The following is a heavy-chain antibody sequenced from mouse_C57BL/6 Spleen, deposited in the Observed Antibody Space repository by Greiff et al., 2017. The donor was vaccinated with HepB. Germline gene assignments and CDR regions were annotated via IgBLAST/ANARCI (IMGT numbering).Heavy chain of an antibody. CDR1: GYTFTSYW. V-gene: IGHV1-72*01. D-gene: IGHD1-1*01. CDR3: AREGGGSSYGDFDV. CDR2: IDPDSGGT. J-gene: IGHJ1*03. Sequence: QVQLQQPGAELVKPGASVKLSCKASGYTFTSYWMHWVKQRPGRGLEWIGSIDPDSGGTKYNEKFKGKATLTVDKASSTAYMQLSSLTAEDSAVYYCAREGGGSSYGDFDVWGTGTTVTVSS.